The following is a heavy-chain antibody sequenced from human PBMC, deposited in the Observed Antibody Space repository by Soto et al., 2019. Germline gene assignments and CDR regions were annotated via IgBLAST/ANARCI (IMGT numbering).Heavy chain of an antibody. Sequence: SVKATSEDSGYTNKCKYRYWLHHAKKQGLEWMGWINPNSGGTNYAQKFQGWVTMTRDTSISTAYMELSRLRSDDTAVYYCARGGSSGWYVPVFDYWGQGTLVTVPS. V-gene: IGHV1-2*04. CDR2: INPNSGGT. CDR1: GYTNKCKY. D-gene: IGHD6-19*01. CDR3: ARGGSSGWYVPVFDY. J-gene: IGHJ4*02.